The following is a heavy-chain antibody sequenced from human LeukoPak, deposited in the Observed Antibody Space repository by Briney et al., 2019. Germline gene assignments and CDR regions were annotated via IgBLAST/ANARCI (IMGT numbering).Heavy chain of an antibody. CDR2: IYPADSDT. Sequence: GESLKISCQVSGYIFTHYWIGWVRQMPGNGLESMGIIYPADSDTTYSSSFQGQVTISADKSISTVYLQWSSLKASDTAMYYCARQSRDGSKTRGYYFDYWGQGTLVTVSS. V-gene: IGHV5-51*01. D-gene: IGHD3-10*01. CDR1: GYIFTHYW. J-gene: IGHJ4*02. CDR3: ARQSRDGSKTRGYYFDY.